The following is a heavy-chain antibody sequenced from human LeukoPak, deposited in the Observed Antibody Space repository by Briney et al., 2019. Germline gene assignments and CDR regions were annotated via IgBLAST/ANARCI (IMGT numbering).Heavy chain of an antibody. CDR3: ARSAGHCSNGICFTDYYMDV. CDR2: INCNSGDA. D-gene: IGHD2-8*01. CDR1: GYTFTEHF. J-gene: IGHJ6*03. Sequence: ASVKVSCKASGYTFTEHFIYWVRQAPGQGLEWVGRINCNSGDANSAQKFQGRVTMSRDTSVSTAYMDLSSVTSDDTAVYFCARSAGHCSNGICFTDYYMDVWGRGTTVTVSS. V-gene: IGHV1-2*02.